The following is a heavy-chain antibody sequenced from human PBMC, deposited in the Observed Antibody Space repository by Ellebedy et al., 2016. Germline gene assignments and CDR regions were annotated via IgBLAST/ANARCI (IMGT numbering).Heavy chain of an antibody. CDR2: ISYDGSNK. CDR1: GFTFSSYA. J-gene: IGHJ4*02. D-gene: IGHD4-17*01. Sequence: GGSLRLXXAASGFTFSSYAMHWVRQAPGKGLEWVAVISYDGSNKYYADSVKGRFTISRDNSKNTLYLQMNSLRAEDTAVYYCARGGYGDYEVYYFDYWGQGTLVTVSS. CDR3: ARGGYGDYEVYYFDY. V-gene: IGHV3-30-3*01.